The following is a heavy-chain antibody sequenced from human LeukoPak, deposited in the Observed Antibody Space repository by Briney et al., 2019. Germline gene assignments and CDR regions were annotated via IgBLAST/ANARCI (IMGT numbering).Heavy chain of an antibody. V-gene: IGHV1-18*01. Sequence: ASVKVSCKASGYTFTSYGISWVRQAPGQGLEWMGWISAYNGNTNYAQKLQGRVTMTTDTSTSTAYMELRSLRSEDTAVYYCARDTTRLHTSQWGNYYYYYMDVWGKGTTVTVSS. CDR3: ARDTTRLHTSQWGNYYYYYMDV. D-gene: IGHD4-11*01. CDR1: GYTFTSYG. CDR2: ISAYNGNT. J-gene: IGHJ6*03.